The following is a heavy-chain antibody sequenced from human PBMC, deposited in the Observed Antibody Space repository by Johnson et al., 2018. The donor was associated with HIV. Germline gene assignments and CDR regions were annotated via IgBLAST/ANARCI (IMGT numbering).Heavy chain of an antibody. CDR1: GFTFSDYY. V-gene: IGHV3-11*04. D-gene: IGHD6-19*01. J-gene: IGHJ3*02. Sequence: QVQLVESGGGLVKPGGSLRLSCAASGFTFSDYYMSWIRQAPGKGLEWVSYISSSGGTIYYADSVKGRFSISRDNAKNSLYLQMNSLRAEDTAVYYCAARIAVADDDAFDIWGQGTMVTVSS. CDR3: AARIAVADDDAFDI. CDR2: ISSSGGTI.